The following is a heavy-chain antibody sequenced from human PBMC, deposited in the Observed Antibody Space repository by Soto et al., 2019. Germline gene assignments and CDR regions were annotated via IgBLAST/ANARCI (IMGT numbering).Heavy chain of an antibody. CDR2: ISYDGSNK. V-gene: IGHV3-30*18. CDR3: AKAGYSSGWYVGY. CDR1: GFTFSSYG. D-gene: IGHD6-19*01. J-gene: IGHJ4*02. Sequence: GGSLRLSCVASGFTFSSYGMHWVRQAPGKGLEWVAVISYDGSNKYYADSVKGRFTISRDNSKNTLYLQMNSLRAEDTAVYYCAKAGYSSGWYVGYWGQGTLVTVSS.